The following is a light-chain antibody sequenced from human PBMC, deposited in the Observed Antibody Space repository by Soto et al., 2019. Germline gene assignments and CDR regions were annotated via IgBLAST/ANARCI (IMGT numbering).Light chain of an antibody. CDR2: GVT. Sequence: QSALTQPASVSGSPGQSITISCTGTSSDVGGYNYVSWYQQHPGKAPKLMIYGVTNRPSGVSNRFSGSKSGNTASLTISGLQAEDEADYHCSSYTGSSTLVVFGGGTKVTVL. CDR1: SSDVGGYNY. CDR3: SSYTGSSTLVV. J-gene: IGLJ2*01. V-gene: IGLV2-14*01.